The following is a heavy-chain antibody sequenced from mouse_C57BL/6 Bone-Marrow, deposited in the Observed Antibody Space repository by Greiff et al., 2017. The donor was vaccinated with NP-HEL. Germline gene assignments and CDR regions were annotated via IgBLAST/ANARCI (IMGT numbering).Heavy chain of an antibody. CDR1: GYAFSSSW. CDR2: IYPGDGDT. J-gene: IGHJ1*03. CDR3: AMGNFYWYFDV. D-gene: IGHD2-1*01. V-gene: IGHV1-82*01. Sequence: VQLQESGPELVKPGASVKISCKASGYAFSSSWMNWVKQRHGKGLEWIGRIYPGDGDTNYNGKFKGKATLTADKSSSTAYMQLSSLTSEDSAVCFCAMGNFYWYFDVWGTGTTVTVSS.